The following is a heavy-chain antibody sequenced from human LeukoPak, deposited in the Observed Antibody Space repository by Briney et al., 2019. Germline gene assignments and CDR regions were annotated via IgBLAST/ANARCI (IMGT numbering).Heavy chain of an antibody. D-gene: IGHD6-13*01. V-gene: IGHV4-34*01. CDR3: AIGHIAAAGTS. Sequence: SETLFLTCAVYGGSFSGYYWSWIRQPPGKGLEWIGEINHSGSTNYNPSLKSRVTISVDTSKNQFSLKLSSVTAADTAVYYCAIGHIAAAGTSWGQGTLVTVSS. CDR1: GGSFSGYY. CDR2: INHSGST. J-gene: IGHJ4*02.